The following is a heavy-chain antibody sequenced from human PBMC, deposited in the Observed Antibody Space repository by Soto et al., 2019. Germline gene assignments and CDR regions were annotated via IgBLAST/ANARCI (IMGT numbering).Heavy chain of an antibody. D-gene: IGHD2-2*01. CDR1: GFTFSSYG. Sequence: GGSLRLSCAASGFTFSSYGMHWVRQAPGKGLEWVAVISYDGSNKYYADSVKGRFTISRDNSKNTLYLQMNSLRAEDTAVYYCAKDLGEAMPYYYYGMDVWGQGTTVTVSS. CDR3: AKDLGEAMPYYYYGMDV. J-gene: IGHJ6*02. V-gene: IGHV3-30*18. CDR2: ISYDGSNK.